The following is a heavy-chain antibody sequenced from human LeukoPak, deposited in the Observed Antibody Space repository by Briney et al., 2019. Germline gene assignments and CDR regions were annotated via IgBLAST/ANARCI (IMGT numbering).Heavy chain of an antibody. J-gene: IGHJ4*02. V-gene: IGHV3-23*01. D-gene: IGHD3-3*01. CDR2: ISGSGGST. CDR3: AKAPGGITIFGVVIPGFDY. CDR1: GFTFSSYA. Sequence: GGSLRLSCAASGFTFSSYAMSWVRQAPGKGLEWVSAISGSGGSTYYADSVKGRFTISRDNSKNTLYLQMNSLRAEDTAVYYCAKAPGGITIFGVVIPGFDYWGQGTLVTVSS.